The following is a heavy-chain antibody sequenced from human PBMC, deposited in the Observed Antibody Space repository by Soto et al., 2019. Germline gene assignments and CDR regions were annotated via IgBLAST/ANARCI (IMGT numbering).Heavy chain of an antibody. CDR3: AREKNSGYYRTVDY. Sequence: QVQLVASGGGVVQPGRSLSLSCAASGFTLSGHGLHWVRQAPGKGLEWVAVVTHDGTERHYPDSVKGRFTITRDISKNMFYLQMNSLRVKDTAMYYCAREKNSGYYRTVDYWGQGTLVTVSS. V-gene: IGHV3-30*03. J-gene: IGHJ4*02. CDR2: VTHDGTER. CDR1: GFTLSGHG. D-gene: IGHD3-10*01.